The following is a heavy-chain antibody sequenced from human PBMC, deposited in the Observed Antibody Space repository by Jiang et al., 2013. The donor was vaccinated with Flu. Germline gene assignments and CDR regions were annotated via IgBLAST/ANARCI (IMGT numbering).Heavy chain of an antibody. Sequence: GAEVKKPEASVKVSCKASGYTFTTYYVHWVRQAPGQGLEWMGIINPSGGRTSYARKFQGRVTMTRNASTSTVYMELSSLRSEDTAIYYCARSMYVGSYIFHFDFWGQGTLVTVSS. J-gene: IGHJ4*02. D-gene: IGHD3-10*01. CDR1: GYTFTTYY. V-gene: IGHV1-46*01. CDR2: INPSGGRT. CDR3: ARSMYVGSYIFHFDF.